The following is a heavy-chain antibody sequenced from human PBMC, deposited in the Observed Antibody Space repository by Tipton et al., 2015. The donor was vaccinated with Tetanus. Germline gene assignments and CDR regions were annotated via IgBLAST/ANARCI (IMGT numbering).Heavy chain of an antibody. CDR1: GGSFSGYY. J-gene: IGHJ4*02. V-gene: IGHV4-34*01. D-gene: IGHD6-19*01. CDR2: INHSGST. CDR3: ARGPPLYCSGCARTFDY. Sequence: LSLTCAVYGGSFSGYYWSWIRQPPGKGLEWIGEINHSGSTNYNPSLKSRVTISVDTSKNQFSLKLSSVTAADTAVYYCARGPPLYCSGCARTFDYWGQGTLVTVSS.